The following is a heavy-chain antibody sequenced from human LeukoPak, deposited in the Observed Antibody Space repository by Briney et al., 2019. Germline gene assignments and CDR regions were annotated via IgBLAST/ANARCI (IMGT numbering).Heavy chain of an antibody. D-gene: IGHD3-22*01. CDR2: ISYDGSNK. V-gene: IGHV3-30*04. CDR1: GFTFSSYA. CDR3: AREANYYDSTPDAFDI. J-gene: IGHJ3*02. Sequence: PGRSLRLSCAASGFTFSSYAMHWVRQAPGKGLEWVAVISYDGSNKYYADSVKGRFTISRDNSKNTLYLQMNSLRAEDTAVYYCAREANYYDSTPDAFDIWGQGTMVTVSS.